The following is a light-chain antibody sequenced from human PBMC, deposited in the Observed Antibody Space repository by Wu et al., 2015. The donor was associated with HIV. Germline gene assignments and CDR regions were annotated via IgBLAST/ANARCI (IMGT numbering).Light chain of an antibody. CDR3: LQDYKYPWT. V-gene: IGKV1-5*03. Sequence: DIQMTQSPSTLSASIGDRVTITCRASQTVSTWLAWYQQKPGKAPKLLIYKASSLQSGVSSRFSGSGSGTEFTLTITSLQPDDFATYYCLQDYKYPWTFGQGTKVEIK. CDR1: QTVSTW. CDR2: KAS. J-gene: IGKJ1*01.